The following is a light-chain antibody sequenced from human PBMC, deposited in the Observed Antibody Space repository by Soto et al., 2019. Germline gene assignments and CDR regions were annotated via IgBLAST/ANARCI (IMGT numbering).Light chain of an antibody. CDR2: VAS. CDR3: QQYNNWPRT. CDR1: QSVSSSY. V-gene: IGKV3-15*01. J-gene: IGKJ1*01. Sequence: EIVLTQSPGTLSLSPGERATLSCRASQSVSSSYLAWYQQKPGQAPRLLIYVASIRATGIPARFSGSGSGTEFTLTISSLQSEDLAVYYCQQYNNWPRTFGQGTKVDIK.